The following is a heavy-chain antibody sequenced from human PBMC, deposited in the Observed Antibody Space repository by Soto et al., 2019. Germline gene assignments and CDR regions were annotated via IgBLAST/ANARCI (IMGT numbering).Heavy chain of an antibody. Sequence: QVQLVESGGGLVKPGGSLRLSCEASGFTFSDYYMSWIRQAPGKGLEWVSYISSSGSTIYYADSVKGRFTISRDNAKNSLYLQMNSLRAEDTAVYYCARRASYDFWSGYYLPYYYYYMDVWGKGTTVTVSS. V-gene: IGHV3-11*01. J-gene: IGHJ6*03. CDR3: ARRASYDFWSGYYLPYYYYYMDV. CDR2: ISSSGSTI. CDR1: GFTFSDYY. D-gene: IGHD3-3*01.